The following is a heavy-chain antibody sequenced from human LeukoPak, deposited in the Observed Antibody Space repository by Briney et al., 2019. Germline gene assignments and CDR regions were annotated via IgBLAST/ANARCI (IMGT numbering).Heavy chain of an antibody. CDR2: INPSGGST. CDR1: GYTFTSYY. Sequence: GASVKVSCKASGYTFTSYYMHWVRPAPGQGREWMGIINPSGGSTSYAQKFQGRVTMTRDMSTSTVYMELSSLRSEDTAVYYCASTPLAMVTALDYWGQGTLVTVSS. V-gene: IGHV1-46*01. D-gene: IGHD5-18*01. CDR3: ASTPLAMVTALDY. J-gene: IGHJ4*02.